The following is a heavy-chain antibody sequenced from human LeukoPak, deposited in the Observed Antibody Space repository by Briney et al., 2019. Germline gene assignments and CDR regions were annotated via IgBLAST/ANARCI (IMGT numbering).Heavy chain of an antibody. CDR2: IRSKAYGGTT. D-gene: IGHD2-15*01. V-gene: IGHV3-49*04. Sequence: PGGSLRLSCTTSGFTFGDYVMNWVRQAPGKGQEWIGFIRSKAYGGTTEYAASVKGRFTISRDDSKSIAYLQMNSLKTEDTAVYYCTKGSCSSGTCYSNSWGQGTLVTVSS. J-gene: IGHJ4*02. CDR3: TKGSCSSGTCYSNS. CDR1: GFTFGDYV.